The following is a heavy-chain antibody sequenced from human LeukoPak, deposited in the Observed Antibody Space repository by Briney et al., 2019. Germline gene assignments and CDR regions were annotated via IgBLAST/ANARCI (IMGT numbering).Heavy chain of an antibody. D-gene: IGHD6-6*01. J-gene: IGHJ4*02. CDR3: ARDREQLLLYYFDY. CDR2: ISYDGSNK. CDR1: GFTFSSDA. V-gene: IGHV3-30-3*01. Sequence: GGSLRLSGAASGFTFSSDAMHWVRQAPVKGLDWVAVISYDGSNKYYADSVKGRFTISRDNSKNTLYLQMNSLRAEDTAVYYCARDREQLLLYYFDYWGQGTLVTVSS.